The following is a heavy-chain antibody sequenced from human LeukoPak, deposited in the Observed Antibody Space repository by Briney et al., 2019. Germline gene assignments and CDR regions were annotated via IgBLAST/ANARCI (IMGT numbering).Heavy chain of an antibody. V-gene: IGHV3-23*01. D-gene: IGHD3-22*01. J-gene: IGHJ4*02. Sequence: GGSLRLSCAASGFTFSTYAMTWVRQAPGKGPEWVSAISYSGKNTYYADSLKGRFTISRDDSKNTLYLQMNSLRAEDTAIYYCACSRAWGWLLIPYFDSWGQGTLVTVSS. CDR1: GFTFSTYA. CDR2: ISYSGKNT. CDR3: ACSRAWGWLLIPYFDS.